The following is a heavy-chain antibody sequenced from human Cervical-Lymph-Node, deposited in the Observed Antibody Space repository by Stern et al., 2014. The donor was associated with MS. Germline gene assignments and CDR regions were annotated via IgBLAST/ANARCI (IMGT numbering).Heavy chain of an antibody. CDR1: GFTFSNYW. D-gene: IGHD2-21*02. Sequence: EVQLVESGGGLVQPGGSLRLSCAASGFTFSNYWMHWVRQAPGNGLEWVSRINSDGSTTTYADSAKVPFTISRDNAKNTLYVQMNSLRSEDTAVYYCAAPYCGGDCYSGQSTTYDPRHKGLYDWYFDLWGRGTLVSVSS. CDR3: AAPYCGGDCYSGQSTTYDPRHKGLYDWYFDL. V-gene: IGHV3-74*01. CDR2: INSDGSTT. J-gene: IGHJ2*01.